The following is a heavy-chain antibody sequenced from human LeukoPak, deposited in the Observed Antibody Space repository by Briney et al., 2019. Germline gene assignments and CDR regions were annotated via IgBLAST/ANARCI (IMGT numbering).Heavy chain of an antibody. J-gene: IGHJ4*02. CDR1: GFTLSIYG. CDR3: ASFYDFWSGSSDY. V-gene: IGHV3-30*02. CDR2: IRYDGTSQ. Sequence: GGSLRLSCVTSGFTLSIYGMHWVRQAPGKGLEWVAFIRYDGTSQYYTDSVKGRFTISRDNSMNTMYLQMNSLRVEDTAVYYCASFYDFWSGSSDYWGQGTLVTVSS. D-gene: IGHD3-3*01.